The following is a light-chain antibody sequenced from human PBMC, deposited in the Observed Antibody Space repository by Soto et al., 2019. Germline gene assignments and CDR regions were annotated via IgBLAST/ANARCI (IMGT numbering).Light chain of an antibody. CDR2: KAS. Sequence: DIQMTQSPSTLSASVGDRVTITCRASQSISIWLAWYQQKPGKAPKILIYKASSLESGGPSRFSGGGSSIECTVTMSSLQPYDFTTGAWQQYRTYSPGTFCQGAKVDIK. V-gene: IGKV1-5*03. J-gene: IGKJ1*01. CDR3: QQYRTYSPGT. CDR1: QSISIW.